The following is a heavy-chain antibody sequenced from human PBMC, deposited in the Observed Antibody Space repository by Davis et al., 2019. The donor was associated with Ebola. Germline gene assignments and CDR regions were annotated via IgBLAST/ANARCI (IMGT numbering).Heavy chain of an antibody. CDR1: GYSFTSYW. J-gene: IGHJ6*03. CDR3: ARHAYGSGSYPLYYYYYMDV. Sequence: PGGSLRLSCKGSGYSFTSYWIGWVRQMPGKGLEWMGIIYPGDSDTRYSPSFQGQVTISADKSISTAYLQWSSLKASDTAMYYCARHAYGSGSYPLYYYYYMDVWGKGTTVTVSS. V-gene: IGHV5-51*01. D-gene: IGHD3-10*01. CDR2: IYPGDSDT.